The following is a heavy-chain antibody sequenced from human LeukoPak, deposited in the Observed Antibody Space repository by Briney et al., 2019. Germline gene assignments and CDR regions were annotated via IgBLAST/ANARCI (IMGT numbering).Heavy chain of an antibody. CDR3: ARDLDSSGWSHFQH. J-gene: IGHJ1*01. V-gene: IGHV1-2*02. CDR1: GYTFTGYY. Sequence: ASVKVSCKASGYTFTGYYMHWVRQAPGQGLEWVGWINPNSGGTNYGQKFQGRVTMTRDTSISTAYMELSRLRSDDTAVYYCARDLDSSGWSHFQHWGQGTLVTVSS. CDR2: INPNSGGT. D-gene: IGHD6-19*01.